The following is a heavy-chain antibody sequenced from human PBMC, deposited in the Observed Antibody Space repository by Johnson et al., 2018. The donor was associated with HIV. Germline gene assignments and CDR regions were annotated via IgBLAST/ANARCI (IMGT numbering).Heavy chain of an antibody. J-gene: IGHJ3*02. D-gene: IGHD5-12*01. CDR1: GFTFSTYW. CDR2: IKEDGSEK. Sequence: VQLVESGGGVVQPGRSLRLSCAASGFTFSTYWMSWVRQAPGKGLEWVANIKEDGSEKYYVDSVKGRFTISRDNSKNTLYLEMNSLRAEDTAVYYCARDHSGYDSVTAAFDIWGQGTMVTVSS. CDR3: ARDHSGYDSVTAAFDI. V-gene: IGHV3-7*01.